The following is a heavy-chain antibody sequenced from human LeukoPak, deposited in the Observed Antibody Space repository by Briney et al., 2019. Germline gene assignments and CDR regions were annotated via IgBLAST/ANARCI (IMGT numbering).Heavy chain of an antibody. V-gene: IGHV3-23*01. D-gene: IGHD3-22*01. CDR1: GFTFSSYA. CDR2: ISGSGGST. Sequence: GGSLRLSCAASGFTFSSYAMSWVRQAPGKGLEWVSAISGSGGSTYYADSVKGRFTISRDNSKNTLYLQMNSLRAEDTAVYYCAEAVGPYYYDSSGYYKSYYFDYWGQGTLVTVSS. CDR3: AEAVGPYYYDSSGYYKSYYFDY. J-gene: IGHJ4*02.